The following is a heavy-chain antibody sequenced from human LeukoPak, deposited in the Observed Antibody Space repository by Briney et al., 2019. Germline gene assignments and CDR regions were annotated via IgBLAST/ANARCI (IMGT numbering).Heavy chain of an antibody. D-gene: IGHD1-1*01. CDR1: GFTFSSYW. CDR3: ARAPGGPRGETGTNWFDP. CDR2: IKQDGSEK. Sequence: HPGGSLRLSCAASGFTFSSYWMSWVRQAPGKGLEWVANIKQDGSEKYYVDSVRGRFTISRDNAKNSLYLQMNSLRAEDTAVYYCARAPGGPRGETGTNWFDPWGQGTLVTVSS. V-gene: IGHV3-7*01. J-gene: IGHJ5*02.